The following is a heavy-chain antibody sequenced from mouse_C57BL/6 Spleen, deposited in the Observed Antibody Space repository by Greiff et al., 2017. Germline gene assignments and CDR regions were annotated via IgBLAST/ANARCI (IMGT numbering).Heavy chain of an antibody. Sequence: VQLQESGPELVKPGASVKISCKASGYAFSSSWMNWVKQRPGKGLEWIGRIYPGDGDTNYNGKFKGKATLTADKSSSTAYMQLSSLTSEDSAVYFCARSPSYGSSYSYAMDYWGQGTSVTVSS. CDR1: GYAFSSSW. CDR2: IYPGDGDT. V-gene: IGHV1-82*01. CDR3: ARSPSYGSSYSYAMDY. D-gene: IGHD1-1*01. J-gene: IGHJ4*01.